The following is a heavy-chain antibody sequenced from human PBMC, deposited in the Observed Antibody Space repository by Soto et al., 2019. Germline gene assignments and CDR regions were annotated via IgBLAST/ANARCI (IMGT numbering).Heavy chain of an antibody. J-gene: IGHJ4*02. CDR2: IDYSGST. CDR1: GGSISSYY. Sequence: QVQLQESGPGLVKPSETLSLTCTVSGGSISSYYWSWIRQPPGKGLEWIGYIDYSGSTNYNPSLKSRVTISVDTSKNQFSLKLSSVTAADTAVYYCARGITHNYWGQGTLVTVSS. V-gene: IGHV4-59*01. D-gene: IGHD3-16*01. CDR3: ARGITHNY.